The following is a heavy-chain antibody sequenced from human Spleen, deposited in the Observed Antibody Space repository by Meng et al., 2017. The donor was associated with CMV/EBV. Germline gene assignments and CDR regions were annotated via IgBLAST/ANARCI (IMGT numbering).Heavy chain of an antibody. CDR1: GYSFTSYW. J-gene: IGHJ4*02. CDR3: ARLTGSVDS. CDR2: IYPSDSET. Sequence: KVSCKASGYSFTSYWIGWVRQMPGKGLEWMGIIYPSDSETRYSPSFQGQVTISADKSITTAYLQSSGLEASDTAMYYCARLTGSVDSWGQGTLVTVSS. D-gene: IGHD1-14*01. V-gene: IGHV5-51*01.